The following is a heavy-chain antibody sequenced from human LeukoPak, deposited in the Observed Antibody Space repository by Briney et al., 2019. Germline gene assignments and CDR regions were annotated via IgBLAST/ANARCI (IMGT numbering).Heavy chain of an antibody. J-gene: IGHJ4*02. CDR2: ISDSGDNT. Sequence: GGSLRLSCAASGFTCSSYALSWVRQAPGKGLKWVSSISDSGDNTYYADSVKGRFTISRDNSKNTLYLQMTTLRVEDTAVYYCAKLSRGITMIPGYLDYWGQGTLVTVSS. CDR3: AKLSRGITMIPGYLDY. V-gene: IGHV3-23*01. CDR1: GFTCSSYA. D-gene: IGHD3-10*01.